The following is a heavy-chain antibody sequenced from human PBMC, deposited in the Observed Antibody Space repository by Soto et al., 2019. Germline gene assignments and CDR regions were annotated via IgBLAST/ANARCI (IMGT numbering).Heavy chain of an antibody. Sequence: EVQLVESGGGLVKPGGSLRLSCAASGFTFTNAWMNWVRQAPGKGLEWLGRIRSQTDGGTTDYAAAVKGRFTFSRDDLKNTLYLQMNSLKTVDTAVYYCTTSVRVPAAFDFWGQGTLVTVSS. V-gene: IGHV3-15*01. CDR2: IRSQTDGGTT. CDR1: GFTFTNAW. J-gene: IGHJ4*02. CDR3: TTSVRVPAAFDF. D-gene: IGHD2-2*01.